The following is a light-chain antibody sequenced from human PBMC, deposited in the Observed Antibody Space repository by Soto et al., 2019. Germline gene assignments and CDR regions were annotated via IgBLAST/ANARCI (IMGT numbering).Light chain of an antibody. J-gene: IGKJ1*01. CDR3: QQSNSVSRT. Sequence: DIQMTQSPSSLSASLGDTVTITCRASQSISSYLNWYQQKPRKAPKLLIYAASSLQSGVPSRFTGSGSGTDFTLTISSLQPEDFATYYCQQSNSVSRTFGQGTKVDIK. V-gene: IGKV1-39*01. CDR2: AAS. CDR1: QSISSY.